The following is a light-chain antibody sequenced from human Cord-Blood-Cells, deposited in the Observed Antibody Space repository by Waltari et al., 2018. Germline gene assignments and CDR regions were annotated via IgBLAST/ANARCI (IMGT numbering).Light chain of an antibody. CDR2: DVS. J-gene: IGLJ3*02. V-gene: IGLV2-14*03. Sequence: QSALTQPASVSGSPGQSLTISCTGTSIDVGGYNHVSWYQQHPGKAPKLMIYDVSNRPSGVSNRFSGSKSGNTASLTISGLQAEDEADYYCSSYTSSSTLVFGGGTKLTVL. CDR3: SSYTSSSTLV. CDR1: SIDVGGYNH.